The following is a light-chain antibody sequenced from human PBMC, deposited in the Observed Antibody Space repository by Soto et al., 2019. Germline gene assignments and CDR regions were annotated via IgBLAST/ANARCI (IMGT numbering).Light chain of an antibody. J-gene: IGKJ3*01. CDR1: QSINNRY. Sequence: EIVLTQSPGTLSLSPGERATLSCRASQSINNRYLAWYQQKPGQAPRLLIYGASSRATGIPDRFIGSGSGTDFTITISRLGLEDFEVYYCQQFGSSPGFTFGPGTKVDIK. V-gene: IGKV3-20*01. CDR3: QQFGSSPGFT. CDR2: GAS.